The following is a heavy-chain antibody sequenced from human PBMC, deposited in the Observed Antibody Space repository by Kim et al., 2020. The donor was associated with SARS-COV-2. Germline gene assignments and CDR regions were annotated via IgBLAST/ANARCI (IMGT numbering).Heavy chain of an antibody. V-gene: IGHV3-9*01. CDR2: ISWNSGSI. CDR3: AKIRWDFTDYGMDV. Sequence: GGSLRLSCAASGFTFDDYAMHWVRQAPGKGLEWVSGISWNSGSIGYADSVKGRFTISRDNAKNSLYLQMNSPRAEDTALYYCAKIRWDFTDYGMDVWGQGTTVTVSS. J-gene: IGHJ6*02. D-gene: IGHD2-8*02. CDR1: GFTFDDYA.